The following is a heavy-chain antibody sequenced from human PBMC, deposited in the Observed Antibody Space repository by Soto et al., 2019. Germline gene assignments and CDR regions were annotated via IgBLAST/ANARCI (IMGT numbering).Heavy chain of an antibody. J-gene: IGHJ6*02. CDR3: ARGLPGYYGKDV. CDR1: GFTFSNYW. V-gene: IGHV3-74*01. CDR2: IKGDGSRI. D-gene: IGHD4-17*01. Sequence: EVQLVESGGGLVQPGGSLRLSCAASGFTFSNYWIHWVRQAPGKGLVWVSRIKGDGSRIDYADSVKGRFTISSDNAKNTVYVQMNSLGDEDAAVYYCARGLPGYYGKDVWGQGTTVTVSS.